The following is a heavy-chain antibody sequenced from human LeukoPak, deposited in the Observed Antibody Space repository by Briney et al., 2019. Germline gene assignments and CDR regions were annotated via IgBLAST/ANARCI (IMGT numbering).Heavy chain of an antibody. V-gene: IGHV3-23*01. D-gene: IGHD3-10*01. J-gene: IGHJ4*02. CDR3: AKDRLLWFGEYEIDY. CDR1: GFTFSSYA. Sequence: PGGSLRLSCAASGFTFSSYAMSWVRQAPGKGLEWVSAISGSGGSTYYADSVKGRFTISRDNSKNTLYLQMNSLRAEDTAVYYCAKDRLLWFGEYEIDYWGQGTLVTVSS. CDR2: ISGSGGST.